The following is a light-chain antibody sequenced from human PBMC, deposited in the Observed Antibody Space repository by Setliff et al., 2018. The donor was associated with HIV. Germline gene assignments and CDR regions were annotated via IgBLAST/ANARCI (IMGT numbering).Light chain of an antibody. CDR3: CSNTGSNSYV. CDR2: QAS. V-gene: IGLV2-23*01. CDR1: SSDVGRYNL. J-gene: IGLJ1*01. Sequence: QSVLTQPASVSGSPGQSITISCTGTSSDVGRYNLVSWYQQHPGKAPKLMIYQASKRPSGVSNRFSGSKSGNTASLTISGLQAEDEADYYCCSNTGSNSYVFGTWTKVTVL.